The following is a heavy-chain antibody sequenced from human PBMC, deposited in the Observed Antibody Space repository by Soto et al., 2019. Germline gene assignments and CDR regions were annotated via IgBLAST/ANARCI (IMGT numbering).Heavy chain of an antibody. D-gene: IGHD2-2*01. Sequence: QVQLQESGPGLVKPSETLSLTCSVSGGSVTSYYWTWIRQPPGKGLEWIGYVFYSGNTNCNPSLQSRVTMSVDSSRNHFSLTLNSVTAADTAVYYWATGSRSSTSDAFDVWGRGTMVTVSS. V-gene: IGHV4-59*02. J-gene: IGHJ3*01. CDR2: VFYSGNT. CDR3: ATGSRSSTSDAFDV. CDR1: GGSVTSYY.